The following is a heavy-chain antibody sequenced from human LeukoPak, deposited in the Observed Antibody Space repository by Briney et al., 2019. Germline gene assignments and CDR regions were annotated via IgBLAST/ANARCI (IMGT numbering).Heavy chain of an antibody. Sequence: ASVKVSCKASGYTFTSYGIRWVRQAPGQGLEWMGWISAYNGNTNYAQKLQGRVTITADKSTSTAYMELSSLRSEDTAVYYCARGPYSSSSSSFDYWGQGALVTVSS. CDR1: GYTFTSYG. V-gene: IGHV1-18*01. D-gene: IGHD6-6*01. J-gene: IGHJ4*02. CDR3: ARGPYSSSSSSFDY. CDR2: ISAYNGNT.